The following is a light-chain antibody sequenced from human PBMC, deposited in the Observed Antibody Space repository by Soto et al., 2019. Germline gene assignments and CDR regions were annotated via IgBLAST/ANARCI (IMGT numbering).Light chain of an antibody. V-gene: IGKV3-20*01. CDR1: QSVSSNY. CDR2: GAS. J-gene: IGKJ1*01. CDR3: QQYGSSRWT. Sequence: DNVLTQSPGTLSLSPGERATLTCRASQSVSSNYVAWYQQKPGQAPRLLVYGASGRATGIPDRFSGSGSGTDFTLTISRLEPEDFAVYYCQQYGSSRWTFGQGTKVDIK.